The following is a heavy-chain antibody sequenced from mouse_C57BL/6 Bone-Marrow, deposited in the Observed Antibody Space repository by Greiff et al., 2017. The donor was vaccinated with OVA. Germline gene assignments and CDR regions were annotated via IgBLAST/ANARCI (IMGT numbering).Heavy chain of an antibody. D-gene: IGHD2-10*01. CDR1: GFSLTSYG. J-gene: IGHJ4*01. V-gene: IGHV2-2*01. Sequence: VQLQQSGPGLVQPSQSLSITCTVSGFSLTSYGVHWVRQSPGQGLEWLGVIWRGGSTDYNAAFISRLSISKDNSKRQVFFKMNSLQADDTAIYYCARRLLYAMDYWGQGTSVTVSS. CDR3: ARRLLYAMDY. CDR2: IWRGGST.